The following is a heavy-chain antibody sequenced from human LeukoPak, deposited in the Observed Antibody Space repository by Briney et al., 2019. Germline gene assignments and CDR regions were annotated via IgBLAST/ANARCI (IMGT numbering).Heavy chain of an antibody. V-gene: IGHV3-21*01. CDR2: ISSSSSYI. CDR3: AGSLRGGGWYMY. Sequence: GGSLTLSCAASGFTFSTCSMNWVRHAPGKGLEGVSSISSSSSYIYYSDSVKGRYTVSRDNAKNSLYLQMNSLRDEDTAVYYCAGSLRGGGWYMYWGQGTLVTVSS. J-gene: IGHJ4*02. CDR1: GFTFSTCS. D-gene: IGHD6-19*01.